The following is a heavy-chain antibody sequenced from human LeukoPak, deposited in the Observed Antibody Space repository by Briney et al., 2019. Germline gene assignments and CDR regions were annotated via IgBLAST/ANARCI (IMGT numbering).Heavy chain of an antibody. CDR2: ISYDGSNK. Sequence: GGSLRLSCAASGFTFSNYGMHWVRQAPGKGLEWVAVISYDGSNKYYADSVKGRFTISRDNSKNTLYLQMNSLRAEDTAVYYCARDGGRWLQKAWFDPWGQGTLVTVSS. D-gene: IGHD5-12*01. CDR3: ARDGGRWLQKAWFDP. J-gene: IGHJ5*02. V-gene: IGHV3-30*03. CDR1: GFTFSNYG.